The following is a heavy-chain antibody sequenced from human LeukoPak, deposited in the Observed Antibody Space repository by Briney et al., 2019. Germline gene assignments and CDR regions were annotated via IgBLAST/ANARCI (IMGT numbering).Heavy chain of an antibody. V-gene: IGHV1-2*02. Sequence: ASVKVSCKASGYTITGYYMHWVRQAPGQGLEWMGWINPNSGGTNYAQKFQGRVTMTRDTSISTAYMELSRLRSDDTAVYYCARVIAAAGTYFDYWGQGTLVTVSS. CDR1: GYTITGYY. J-gene: IGHJ4*02. CDR2: INPNSGGT. D-gene: IGHD6-13*01. CDR3: ARVIAAAGTYFDY.